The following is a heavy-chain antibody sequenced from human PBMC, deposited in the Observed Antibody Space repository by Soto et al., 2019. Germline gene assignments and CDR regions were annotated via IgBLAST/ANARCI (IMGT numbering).Heavy chain of an antibody. CDR1: GFAFRHYW. J-gene: IGHJ4*02. D-gene: IGHD3-16*01. Sequence: GESLKISCKSSGFAFRHYWFGWVCEMPGKGFECMVITYPGDSATKYSPSFQGHVTMSSDKSTNTAYLQWSGLTASYNAIYVCATIPRHDNDPLWPDWGQGTLVTVSS. V-gene: IGHV5-51*01. CDR2: TYPGDSAT. CDR3: ATIPRHDNDPLWPD.